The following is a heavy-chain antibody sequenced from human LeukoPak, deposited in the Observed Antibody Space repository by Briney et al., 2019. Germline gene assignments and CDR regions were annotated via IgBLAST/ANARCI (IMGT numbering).Heavy chain of an antibody. V-gene: IGHV3-74*01. CDR2: INSDGSST. D-gene: IGHD3-9*01. Sequence: GGSLRLSCVGSRFTFSNYAMTWVRQAPGKGLVWVSRINSDGSSTSYADSVKGRFTISRDNAKNTLYLQMNSLRAEDTAVYYCASLRVGYDILTGYYRDYWGQGTLVTVSS. CDR1: RFTFSNYA. J-gene: IGHJ4*02. CDR3: ASLRVGYDILTGYYRDY.